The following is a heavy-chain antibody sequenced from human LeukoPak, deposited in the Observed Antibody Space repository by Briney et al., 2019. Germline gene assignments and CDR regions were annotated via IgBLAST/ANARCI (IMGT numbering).Heavy chain of an antibody. Sequence: ASVKVSCKASGYTFTSYGISWVRQAPGQRLEWMGWISAYNGNTNYVQKLQGRVTMTTDTSTSTAYMELRSLRSDDTAVYYCARGGVSNSWYRTPDYWGQGTLVTVSS. CDR1: GYTFTSYG. D-gene: IGHD6-13*01. V-gene: IGHV1-18*01. CDR3: ARGGVSNSWYRTPDY. CDR2: ISAYNGNT. J-gene: IGHJ4*02.